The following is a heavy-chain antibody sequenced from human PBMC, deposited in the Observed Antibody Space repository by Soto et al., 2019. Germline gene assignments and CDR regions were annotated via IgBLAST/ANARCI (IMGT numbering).Heavy chain of an antibody. Sequence: GASVKVSCKASGYTFTSYYMHWVRQAPGQGLEWMGIINPSGGSTSYAQKFQGRVTMTRDTSTSTVYMELSSLRSEDTAVYYCARDYVVVVAATSHYYGMDVWGQGTTVTVSS. CDR1: GYTFTSYY. J-gene: IGHJ6*02. CDR2: INPSGGST. CDR3: ARDYVVVVAATSHYYGMDV. V-gene: IGHV1-46*01. D-gene: IGHD2-15*01.